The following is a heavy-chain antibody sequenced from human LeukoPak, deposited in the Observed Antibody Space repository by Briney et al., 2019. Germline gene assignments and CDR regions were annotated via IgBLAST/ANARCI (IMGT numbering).Heavy chain of an antibody. D-gene: IGHD6-19*01. CDR2: IFYSGST. V-gene: IGHV4-59*01. CDR1: GGSISSYY. J-gene: IGHJ4*02. CDR3: ARRSVAGPPDY. Sequence: PSETLSLTCTVSGGSISSYYWSWIRQPPGKGLEWIGYIFYSGSTNYNPSLKSRVTISVDTSKNQFSLKLSSVTAADTAVYYCARRSVAGPPDYWGQGSLVTVSS.